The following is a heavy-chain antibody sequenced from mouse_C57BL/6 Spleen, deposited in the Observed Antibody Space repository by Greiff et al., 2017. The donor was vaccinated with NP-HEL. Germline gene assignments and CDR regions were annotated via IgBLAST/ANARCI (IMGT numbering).Heavy chain of an antibody. CDR2: ISDGGSYT. CDR1: GFTFSSYA. V-gene: IGHV5-4*03. D-gene: IGHD2-5*01. CDR3: ARKGYSNCFDY. Sequence: EVMLVESGGGLVKPGGSLKLSCAASGFTFSSYAMSWVRQTPEKRLEWVATISDGGSYTYYPDNVKGRFTISRDNAKNNLYLQMSHLKSEDTAMYYCARKGYSNCFDYWGQGTTLTVSS. J-gene: IGHJ2*01.